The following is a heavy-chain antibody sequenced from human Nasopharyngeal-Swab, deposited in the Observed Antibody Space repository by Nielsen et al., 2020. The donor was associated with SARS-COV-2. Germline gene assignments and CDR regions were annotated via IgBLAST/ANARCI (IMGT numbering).Heavy chain of an antibody. CDR3: ARGGPPIGARPRFDY. V-gene: IGHV4-34*01. CDR2: INHSGST. Sequence: SETLSLTCGVSDGSFSGDSWNWIRQPPGKGLEWIGNINHSGSTNYNPSLQSRVTISVDRSKNQFSLKLNSVTAADTAVYFCARGGPPIGARPRFDYWGQGILVTVSS. J-gene: IGHJ4*02. CDR1: DGSFSGDS. D-gene: IGHD6-6*01.